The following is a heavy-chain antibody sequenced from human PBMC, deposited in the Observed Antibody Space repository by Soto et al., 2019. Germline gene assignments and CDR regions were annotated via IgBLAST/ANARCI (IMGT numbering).Heavy chain of an antibody. CDR1: GYTFTSYG. CDR3: ARDQISLGYCSSPSCRGGMDV. J-gene: IGHJ6*02. D-gene: IGHD2-2*01. Sequence: ASVKVSCKASGYTFTSYGISWVRQAPGQGLEWMGWISAYNGYTNYAQKLQGRVTMTTDTSTSTAYMELRSLRSDDTAVYYWARDQISLGYCSSPSCRGGMDVWGQGTTVTVSS. CDR2: ISAYNGYT. V-gene: IGHV1-18*01.